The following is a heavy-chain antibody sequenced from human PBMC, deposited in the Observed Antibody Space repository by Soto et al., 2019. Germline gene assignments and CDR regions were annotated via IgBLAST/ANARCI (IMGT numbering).Heavy chain of an antibody. Sequence: EVSLLESGGGLERPGGSLRLSCEASGFIFNNYGMSWVRQAPGKGLEWVSSISDSGESTYYADSMRGRFTISRDNSKNTLYLQVNSLRPEDTAMYYCVKALYRSSTMPCLDHWGQGALVTVSS. CDR1: GFIFNNYG. D-gene: IGHD1-1*01. CDR2: ISDSGEST. J-gene: IGHJ4*02. V-gene: IGHV3-23*01. CDR3: VKALYRSSTMPCLDH.